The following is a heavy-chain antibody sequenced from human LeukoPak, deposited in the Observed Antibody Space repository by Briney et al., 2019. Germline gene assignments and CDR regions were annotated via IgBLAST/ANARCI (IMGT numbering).Heavy chain of an antibody. CDR1: GFTFDDSG. V-gene: IGHV3-74*01. CDR2: INSDGSRT. J-gene: IGHJ4*02. Sequence: GGSLRLSCAASGFTFDDSGMSWVRQAPGKGLVWVSRINSDGSRTNYVDSAKGRFTISRDNAKNTLFLQMNSLGAEDSAVYYCARGNFYSSSGSSPLDSWGQGTLVTVSS. D-gene: IGHD3-10*01. CDR3: ARGNFYSSSGSSPLDS.